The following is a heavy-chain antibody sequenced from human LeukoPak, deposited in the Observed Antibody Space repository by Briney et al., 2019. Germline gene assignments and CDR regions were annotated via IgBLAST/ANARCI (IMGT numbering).Heavy chain of an antibody. CDR1: GGSISSGGYS. V-gene: IGHV4-30-2*01. CDR2: IYHSGST. J-gene: IGHJ3*02. D-gene: IGHD2-2*01. CDR3: ARGPFVVPAAPAGKSYAFDI. Sequence: SETLSLTCAVSGGSISSGGYSWSWIRQPPGKGLEWIGYIYHSGSTYYNPSLKSRVTISVDRSKNQFSLKLSSVTAADTAVYCCARGPFVVPAAPAGKSYAFDIWGQGTMVTVSS.